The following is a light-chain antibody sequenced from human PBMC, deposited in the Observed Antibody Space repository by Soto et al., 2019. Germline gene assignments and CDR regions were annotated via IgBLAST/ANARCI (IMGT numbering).Light chain of an antibody. J-gene: IGLJ2*01. V-gene: IGLV2-8*01. CDR1: SSDVGGYNY. CDR3: ASYGGNNNLL. CDR2: EVS. Sequence: QLVLTQPPSASGSPGQSVTISCTGTSSDVGGYNYVSWYQQHPGKAPKLMMFEVSKRPSGVPDRFSGSKFGNTASLTVSGLQAEDEADYYCASYGGNNNLLFGGGTKLTVL.